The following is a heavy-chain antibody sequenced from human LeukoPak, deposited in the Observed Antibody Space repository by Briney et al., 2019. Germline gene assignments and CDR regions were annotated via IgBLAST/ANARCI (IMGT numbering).Heavy chain of an antibody. D-gene: IGHD3-22*01. V-gene: IGHV1-18*01. CDR1: GYTFTRYG. J-gene: IGHJ4*02. CDR3: ARDSYDSSGYYPAH. CDR2: ISAYNGNT. Sequence: GASVKVSCKASGYTFTRYGIRWVRQAPGQGLEWMGWISAYNGNTNYAQKLQGRVTMTTNTSTSTAYMELRSLRSDDTAVYYCARDSYDSSGYYPAHWGQGTLVTVSS.